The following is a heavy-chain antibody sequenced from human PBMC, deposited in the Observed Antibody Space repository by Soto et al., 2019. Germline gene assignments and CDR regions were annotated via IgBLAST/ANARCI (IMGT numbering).Heavy chain of an antibody. CDR2: VNPILSMS. CDR3: ASSYGSGYRAFDY. J-gene: IGHJ4*02. Sequence: QVQLVQSGAEVKRPGSSVKVSCKASGDTFNFYSINWVRQAPGVGLEWVGRVNPILSMSNYAQRFQGRVTMTADKSTSTAYMELRSLRSEDTAIYYCASSYGSGYRAFDYWGQGALVTV. D-gene: IGHD3-10*01. CDR1: GDTFNFYS. V-gene: IGHV1-69*02.